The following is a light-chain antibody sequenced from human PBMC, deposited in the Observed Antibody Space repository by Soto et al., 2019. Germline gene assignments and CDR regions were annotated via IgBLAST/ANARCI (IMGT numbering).Light chain of an antibody. Sequence: QSALTQPACVSGSPGQSITISCTGTSSDVGSYNLVSWYQQHPGKAPKLMIYEGSKRPSGVSNRFSGSKSGNTASLTISGLQTEDEADYYWSSYTSSSTWVFGGGTKVTVL. CDR3: SSYTSSSTWV. J-gene: IGLJ3*02. CDR2: EGS. CDR1: SSDVGSYNL. V-gene: IGLV2-14*02.